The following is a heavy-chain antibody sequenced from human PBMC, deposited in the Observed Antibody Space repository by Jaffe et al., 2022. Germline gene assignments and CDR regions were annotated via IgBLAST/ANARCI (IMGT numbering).Heavy chain of an antibody. CDR3: AREYCSGGSCYSLPFDY. V-gene: IGHV4-61*02. CDR1: GASISSGTYY. J-gene: IGHJ4*02. CDR2: IYTSGST. D-gene: IGHD2-15*01. Sequence: QVQLQESGPGLVKPSQTLSLTCTVSGASISSGTYYWSWIRQPAGKGLEWIGRIYTSGSTNYNPSLKSRVTISVDTSKNQFSLKLTSVTAADTAVYYCAREYCSGGSCYSLPFDYWGQGTLVTVSS.